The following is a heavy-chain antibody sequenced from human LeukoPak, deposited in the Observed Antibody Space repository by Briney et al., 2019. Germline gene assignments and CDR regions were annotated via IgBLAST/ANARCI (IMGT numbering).Heavy chain of an antibody. CDR2: INAGNGNT. V-gene: IGHV1-3*01. Sequence: ASVKVSCKASGYTFTSYAMHWVRQAPGQRLEWMGWINAGNGNTKYSQKFQGRVTITRDTSASTAYMELSSLRSEDTAVYYCARGLGIVYYFGYWGQGTLVTVSS. J-gene: IGHJ4*02. CDR1: GYTFTSYA. CDR3: ARGLGIVYYFGY. D-gene: IGHD7-27*01.